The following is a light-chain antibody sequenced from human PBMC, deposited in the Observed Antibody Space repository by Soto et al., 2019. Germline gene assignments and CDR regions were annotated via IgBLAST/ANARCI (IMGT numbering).Light chain of an antibody. CDR2: LGS. CDR1: QSLLHSNGYNY. CDR3: MQALQAPPT. Sequence: DIVMTQSPLSLPVTPGEPASISCRSSQSLLHSNGYNYLDWYLQKPGQSPQLLIYLGSNRASGVPDRFSGSGSGTDFTLKISRVEAEDVGVYQCMQALQAPPTFGQGTKVEIK. V-gene: IGKV2-28*01. J-gene: IGKJ1*01.